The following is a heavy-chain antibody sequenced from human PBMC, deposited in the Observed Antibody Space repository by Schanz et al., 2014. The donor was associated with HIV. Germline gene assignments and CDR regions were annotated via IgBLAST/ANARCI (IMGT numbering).Heavy chain of an antibody. CDR3: AREGMEQMVNILDV. CDR2: IYYSGNT. Sequence: QVQLQESGPGLVKPSQTLSLTCTVSGGSISSGDYYWSWIRQPPGKGLEWIGYIYYSGNTYYNPSLNSRVTISVDTSKNQFSLKLNSVTAADTAVYYCAREGMEQMVNILDVWGQGTRVNVSS. V-gene: IGHV4-30-4*01. J-gene: IGHJ6*02. D-gene: IGHD6-13*01. CDR1: GGSISSGDYY.